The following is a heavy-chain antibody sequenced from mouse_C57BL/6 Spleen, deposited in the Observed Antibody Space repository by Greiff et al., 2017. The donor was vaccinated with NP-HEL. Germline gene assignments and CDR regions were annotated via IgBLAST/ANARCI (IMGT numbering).Heavy chain of an antibody. CDR3: TRDGYGSFFDY. Sequence: QVQLQQSGAELVRPGASVTLSCKASGYTFTDYEMHWVKQTPVHGLEWIGAIDPETGGTAYNQKFKGKAILTADKSSSTAYMELRSLTSEDSAVYYCTRDGYGSFFDYRGQGTTLTVSS. CDR1: GYTFTDYE. V-gene: IGHV1-15*01. CDR2: IDPETGGT. J-gene: IGHJ2*01. D-gene: IGHD1-1*01.